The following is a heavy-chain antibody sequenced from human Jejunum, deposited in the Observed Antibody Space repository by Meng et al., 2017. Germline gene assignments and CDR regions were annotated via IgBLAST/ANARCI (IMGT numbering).Heavy chain of an antibody. CDR3: ARDWVAVAD. V-gene: IGHV3-53*02. Sequence: EVQLGGTGGGLTPPGGSLRLSCAASGFAVSTNYMSWVRQAPGKGLEWVSVIYSGGNTYYADSVKGRFTISRDGSKNTLYLQMNSLRAEDTAVYYCARDWVAVADWGQGTLVTVSS. CDR2: IYSGGNT. J-gene: IGHJ4*02. D-gene: IGHD6-19*01. CDR1: GFAVSTNY.